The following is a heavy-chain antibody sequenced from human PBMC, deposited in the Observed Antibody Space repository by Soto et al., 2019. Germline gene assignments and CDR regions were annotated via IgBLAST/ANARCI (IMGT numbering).Heavy chain of an antibody. CDR2: IYDSGSI. Sequence: SETLSLTCTVSGVSMSSGSYYWGWIRQPPGKGLEWIGSIYDSGSIYYKSSLKNRVAISVDTSRNRFSLKLSSVTAADTAVYYCAHSRRVVTGFFDSWGLGTLVT. J-gene: IGHJ4*02. CDR1: GVSMSSGSYY. CDR3: AHSRRVVTGFFDS. D-gene: IGHD2-21*02. V-gene: IGHV4-39*01.